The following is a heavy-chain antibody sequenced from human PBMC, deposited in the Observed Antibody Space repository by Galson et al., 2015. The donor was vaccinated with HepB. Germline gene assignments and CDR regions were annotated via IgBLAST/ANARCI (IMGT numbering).Heavy chain of an antibody. CDR3: AREMGGGLAGRITIFGVVNLFDY. V-gene: IGHV3-21*01. D-gene: IGHD3-3*01. J-gene: IGHJ4*02. CDR1: GLTFSSYS. CDR2: ISSSSSYI. Sequence: SLRLSCAASGLTFSSYSMNWVRQAPGKGLEWVSSISSSSSYIYYADSVKGRFTISRDNAKNSLYLQMNSLRAEDTAVYYCAREMGGGLAGRITIFGVVNLFDYWGQGTLVTVSS.